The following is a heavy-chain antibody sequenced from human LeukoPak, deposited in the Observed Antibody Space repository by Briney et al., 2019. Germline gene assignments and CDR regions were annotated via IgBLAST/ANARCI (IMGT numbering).Heavy chain of an antibody. CDR2: INPNSGGT. D-gene: IGHD3-3*01. Sequence: ASVKVSCKASGYTFTGYYMHWVRQAPGQGLEWMGWINPNSGGTNYAQKFQGRVTMTRDTSISTAYMELSRLRSDDTAVYYCARDVGVYDFWSGYFLSAAQYYFDYWGQGTLVTVSS. CDR3: ARDVGVYDFWSGYFLSAAQYYFDY. J-gene: IGHJ4*02. CDR1: GYTFTGYY. V-gene: IGHV1-2*02.